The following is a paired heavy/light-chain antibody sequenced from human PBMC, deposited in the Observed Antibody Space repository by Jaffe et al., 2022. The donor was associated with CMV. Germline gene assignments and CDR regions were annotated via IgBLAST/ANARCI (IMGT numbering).Light chain of an antibody. V-gene: IGKV1-39*01. J-gene: IGKJ1*01. CDR2: AAS. CDR1: QSITNY. CDR3: QQSYSFPRT. Sequence: DIQMTQSPSSLSASVGDRVTITCRASQSITNYLNWYQQKPGKAPNLLIYAASSLQSGVPSRFSGSGSGTDFTLTISSLQPEDFATYYCQQSYSFPRTFGHGTKVEIK.
Heavy chain of an antibody. CDR3: ARLRDDILTGYYAFDY. Sequence: QVQLQESGPGLVKPSGTLSLTCAVSDDSMTGSNWWSWVRQSPGKGLEWIGEMYHSGRTNYNPSLKSRVTISIDKSKNQFFLKLSSVTAADTALYYCARLRDDILTGYYAFDYWGQGSLVTVSS. CDR2: MYHSGRT. D-gene: IGHD3-9*01. V-gene: IGHV4-4*02. J-gene: IGHJ4*02. CDR1: DDSMTGSNW.